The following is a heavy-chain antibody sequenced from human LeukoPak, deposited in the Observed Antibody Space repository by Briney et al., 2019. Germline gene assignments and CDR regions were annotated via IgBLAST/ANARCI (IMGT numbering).Heavy chain of an antibody. D-gene: IGHD4-17*01. V-gene: IGHV6-1*01. CDR2: TYYRSQWYT. CDR1: GDSVSTNNAA. CDR3: ARNGDYFLPGAFDI. Sequence: SQTLSLTCAISGDSVSTNNAAWNWVRQSPSRGLECLGRTYYRSQWYTDYAPPVQGRITINADTSKNEVSLQVISVTPEDTAVYYCARNGDYFLPGAFDIWGQGTVVTVSS. J-gene: IGHJ3*02.